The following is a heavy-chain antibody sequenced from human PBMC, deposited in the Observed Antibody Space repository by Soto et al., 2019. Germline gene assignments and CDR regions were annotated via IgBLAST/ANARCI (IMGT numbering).Heavy chain of an antibody. D-gene: IGHD2-2*01. Sequence: TLSLTCAVSGGSISSGGYSWSWIRQPPGKGLEWIGYIYHSGSTYYTPSLKSRVTISVDRSKNQFSLKLSSVTAADTAVYYCARVPDRWGQGTLVTVSS. CDR1: GGSISSGGYS. CDR2: IYHSGST. J-gene: IGHJ5*02. CDR3: ARVPDR. V-gene: IGHV4-30-2*01.